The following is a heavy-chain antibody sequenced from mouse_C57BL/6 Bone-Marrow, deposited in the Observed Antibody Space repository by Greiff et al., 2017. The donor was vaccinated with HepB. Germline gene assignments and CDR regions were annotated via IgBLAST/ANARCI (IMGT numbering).Heavy chain of an antibody. CDR2: ISDGGSYT. J-gene: IGHJ4*01. CDR3: AREGAYYSNYYAMDY. Sequence: EVQGVESGGGLVKPGGSLKLSCAASGFTFSSYAMSWVRQTPEQRLEWVATISDGGSYTYYPDNVKGRFTISRDNAKNNLYLQMSHLKSGDTAMYYCAREGAYYSNYYAMDYWGQGTSVTVSS. D-gene: IGHD2-5*01. V-gene: IGHV5-4*01. CDR1: GFTFSSYA.